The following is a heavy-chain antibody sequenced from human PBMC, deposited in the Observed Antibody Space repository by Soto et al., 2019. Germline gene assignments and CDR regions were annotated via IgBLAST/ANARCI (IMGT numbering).Heavy chain of an antibody. V-gene: IGHV3-11*01. D-gene: IGHD3-22*01. CDR3: AKMSSENYYDPVFS. CDR1: RFTFSDYY. CDR2: ISSSGNTI. J-gene: IGHJ4*02. Sequence: ESGGGLVKTSGSLRIACAASRFTFSDYYMSWVRQAPGKGLEWVSYISSSGNTIYYADSVKGRFTISRDNAKNSVYLQMNSLRAEDTALYFCAKMSSENYYDPVFSWGQGTLVTVSS.